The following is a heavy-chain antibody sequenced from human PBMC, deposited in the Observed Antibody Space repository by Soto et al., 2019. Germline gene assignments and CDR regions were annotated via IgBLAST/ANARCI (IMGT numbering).Heavy chain of an antibody. CDR2: ISSSGSTI. D-gene: IGHD4-17*01. V-gene: IGHV3-11*01. J-gene: IGHJ4*02. Sequence: GGSLRLSCAASGFTFSDYYMSWIRQAPGKGLEWVSYISSSGSTIFYADSVKGRFTISRDNAKNSLYLQMNSLRAEDTAVYYCARPTTVIYFDYWGQGTLVTVSS. CDR1: GFTFSDYY. CDR3: ARPTTVIYFDY.